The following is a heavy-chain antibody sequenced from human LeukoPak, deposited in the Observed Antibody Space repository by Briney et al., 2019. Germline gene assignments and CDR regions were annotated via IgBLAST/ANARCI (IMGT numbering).Heavy chain of an antibody. J-gene: IGHJ5*02. V-gene: IGHV4-59*12. CDR3: ARGCYDSSGYYKYPNWFDP. CDR2: IYGSGST. D-gene: IGHD3-22*01. CDR1: GGSISSYY. Sequence: SETLSLTCTVSGGSISSYYWSWIRQPPGKGLEWIGYIYGSGSTNYNPSLKSRVTISVDTSKNQFSLKLSSVTAADTAVYYCARGCYDSSGYYKYPNWFDPWGQGTLVTVSS.